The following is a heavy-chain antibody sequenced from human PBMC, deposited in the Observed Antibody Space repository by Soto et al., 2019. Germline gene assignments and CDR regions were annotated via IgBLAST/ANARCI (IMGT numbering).Heavy chain of an antibody. V-gene: IGHV1-24*01. CDR3: ATAWITMVRGVIISTGVFDY. CDR2: FDPEDGET. D-gene: IGHD3-10*01. CDR1: GYTLTELS. J-gene: IGHJ4*02. Sequence: GASVKVSCKVSGYTLTELSMHWVRQAPGKGLEWMGGFDPEDGETIYAQKFQGRVTMTEDTSTDTAYMELSSLRSEDTAVYYCATAWITMVRGVIISTGVFDYWGQGTLVTV.